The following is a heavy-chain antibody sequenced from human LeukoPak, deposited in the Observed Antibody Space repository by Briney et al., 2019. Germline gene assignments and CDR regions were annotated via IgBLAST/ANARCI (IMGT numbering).Heavy chain of an antibody. CDR1: GFTFDDYA. J-gene: IGHJ4*02. V-gene: IGHV3-9*01. Sequence: GRSLRLSCAASGFTFDDYAMHWVRQAPGKGLEWVSGISWNSGSIGYADSVKGRFTISRDNAKNSLYLQMNSLRAEDTAVYYCARGGLGIAAAGTDYWGQGTLVTVSS. D-gene: IGHD6-13*01. CDR2: ISWNSGSI. CDR3: ARGGLGIAAAGTDY.